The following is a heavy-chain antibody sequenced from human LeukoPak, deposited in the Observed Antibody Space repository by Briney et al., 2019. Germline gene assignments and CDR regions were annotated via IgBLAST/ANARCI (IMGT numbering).Heavy chain of an antibody. CDR3: ARAPKFRLVGVPKGPFDP. V-gene: IGHV3-30*03. CDR2: ISYDGSNK. D-gene: IGHD1-26*01. CDR1: GFTFSSNG. Sequence: GGSLRLSCVASGFTFSSNGMNWVRQAPGKGLEWVAVISYDGSNKYYADSVKGRFTISRDNAKNSLYLQMNSLRAEDTAVYYCARAPKFRLVGVPKGPFDPWGQGSLVTVSS. J-gene: IGHJ5*02.